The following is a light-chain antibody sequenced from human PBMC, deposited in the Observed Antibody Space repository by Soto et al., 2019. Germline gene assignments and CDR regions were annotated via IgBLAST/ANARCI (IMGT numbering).Light chain of an antibody. J-gene: IGKJ4*02. Sequence: DIQMTQSPSSLSASVGDRVTITCRASQSISSYLNWYQQKPGKAPKLLIYAASSLQSGVPSRFSGSGSGTDFTLTISXLQPEDFATYYCQQSYSTSWFGGGTKVDTK. CDR3: QQSYSTSW. CDR1: QSISSY. V-gene: IGKV1-39*01. CDR2: AAS.